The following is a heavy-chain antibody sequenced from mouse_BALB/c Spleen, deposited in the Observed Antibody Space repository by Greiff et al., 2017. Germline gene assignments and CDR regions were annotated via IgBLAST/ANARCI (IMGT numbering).Heavy chain of an antibody. CDR2: INPYNGDT. Sequence: VQLQQSGPELVKPGASVKISCKASGYSFTGYFMNWVKQSHGKSLEWIGRINPYNGDTFYNQKFKGKATLTVDKSSSTAHMELLSLTSEDSAVYYCGREEIYDGYQYYAMDYWGQGTSVTVSS. CDR1: GYSFTGYF. D-gene: IGHD2-3*01. J-gene: IGHJ4*01. V-gene: IGHV1-37*01. CDR3: GREEIYDGYQYYAMDY.